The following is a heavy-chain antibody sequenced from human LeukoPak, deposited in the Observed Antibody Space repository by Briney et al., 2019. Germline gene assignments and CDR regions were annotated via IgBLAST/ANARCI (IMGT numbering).Heavy chain of an antibody. V-gene: IGHV1-18*01. CDR1: GYTFTGYG. D-gene: IGHD2-15*01. Sequence: ASVKVSCKASGYTFTGYGISWVRQAPGQGLEWMGWISAYNGNTNYAQKLQGRVTMTTDTSTSTAYMELRSLRSDDTAVYYCARERRTGYCSGGSCYPPNNWFDPWGQGTLVTVSS. CDR3: ARERRTGYCSGGSCYPPNNWFDP. J-gene: IGHJ5*02. CDR2: ISAYNGNT.